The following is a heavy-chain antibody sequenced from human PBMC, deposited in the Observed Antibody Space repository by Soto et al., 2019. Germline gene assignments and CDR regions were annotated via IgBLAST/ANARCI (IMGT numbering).Heavy chain of an antibody. D-gene: IGHD2-21*01. J-gene: IGHJ6*02. V-gene: IGHV4-39*01. CDR2: IYYSGST. CDR3: ARHGVVAIRTGGYYYYGMDV. Sequence: QLQLQESGPGLVKPSETLSLTCTVSGGSISSSSYYWGWIRQPPGKGLEWIGSIYYSGSTYYNPSLKSRVTISVDTSKNQFSLKLSSVTAADTAVYYCARHGVVAIRTGGYYYYGMDVWGQGTTVTVSS. CDR1: GGSISSSSYY.